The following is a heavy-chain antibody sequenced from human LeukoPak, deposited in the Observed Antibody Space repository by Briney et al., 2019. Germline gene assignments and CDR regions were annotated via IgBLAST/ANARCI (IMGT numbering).Heavy chain of an antibody. CDR2: IYSSGSA. V-gene: IGHV4-4*07. J-gene: IGHJ2*01. CDR3: ARDPQAFWYFDL. Sequence: SETLSLTCTVSGGTISGYYWSWIRHAAGKGLEWLGRIYSSGSANDNPSLKSRITMSVDTSKNQFSLKVTSVTAADTSVYFCARDPQAFWYFDLWGRGTLVTVSS. CDR1: GGTISGYY.